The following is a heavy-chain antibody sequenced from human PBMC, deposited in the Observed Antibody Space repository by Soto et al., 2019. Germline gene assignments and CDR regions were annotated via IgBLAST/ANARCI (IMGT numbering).Heavy chain of an antibody. J-gene: IGHJ1*01. Sequence: VQLTQSEAQLKQPGSSMKVSCQTSGYNFELYSLNWVRQVPGLRPEWLGGVLPLYNKAIYPPRFQARVTMNAHSSLKTISLKRPSHRSYDSSIFFCARDRGVSLLSAWFDIRGQGTSVPVS. CDR1: GYNFELYS. CDR2: VLPLYNKA. CDR3: ARDRGVSLLSAWFDI. D-gene: IGHD3-10*01. V-gene: IGHV1-69*14.